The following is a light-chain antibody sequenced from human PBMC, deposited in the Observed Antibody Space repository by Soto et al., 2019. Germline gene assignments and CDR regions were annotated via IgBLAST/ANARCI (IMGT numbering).Light chain of an antibody. CDR3: QQYYSYPPLT. Sequence: AIRMTQSPSSFSASTGDRVTITCRASQGISSYLALYQQKPGKAPKLLFYAASTLQRVVPSRFSGSGSGTDFTLTFSCLQSEDFATYYCQQYYSYPPLTFGGGTKVEIK. CDR1: QGISSY. J-gene: IGKJ4*01. V-gene: IGKV1-8*01. CDR2: AAS.